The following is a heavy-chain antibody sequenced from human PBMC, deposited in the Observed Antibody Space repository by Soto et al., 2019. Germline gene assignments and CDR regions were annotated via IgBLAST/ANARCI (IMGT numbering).Heavy chain of an antibody. CDR1: GGSISSGDYY. J-gene: IGHJ4*02. CDR2: IYYSGST. Sequence: SETLSLTCTVSGGSISSGDYYWGGIRQPPGKGLEWIGYIYYSGSTYYNPSLKSRVTISVDTPKNQFPLKLSSVTAADTAVYYCARVGSISYTIVYCGPGTLVTVS. CDR3: ARVGSISYTIVY. V-gene: IGHV4-30-4*01. D-gene: IGHD2-15*01.